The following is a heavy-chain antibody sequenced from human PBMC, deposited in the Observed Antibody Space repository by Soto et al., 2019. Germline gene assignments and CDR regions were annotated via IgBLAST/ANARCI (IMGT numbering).Heavy chain of an antibody. J-gene: IGHJ4*01. CDR1: GFTFRNYS. V-gene: IGHV3-23*01. D-gene: IGHD3-16*01. Sequence: PGGTLTLTCAASGFTFRNYSMSWVRQAPGKGLEWVASINCPGDDRYYADSVKGRFTISRANSKNMLYLQMYSLTAEDAALYYGAKKEEYDHVWAKFSVDWGQGTLVTVSS. CDR2: INCPGDDR. CDR3: AKKEEYDHVWAKFSVD.